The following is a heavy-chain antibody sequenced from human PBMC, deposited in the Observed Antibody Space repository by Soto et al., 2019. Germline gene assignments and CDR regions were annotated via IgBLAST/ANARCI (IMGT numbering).Heavy chain of an antibody. CDR3: ARPYCSGVTCFSPPDY. CDR2: IKHDGSEI. V-gene: IGHV3-7*01. J-gene: IGHJ4*02. CDR1: GFAFTNYW. Sequence: ELQLVESGGGLVQPGGSLRLSCAASGFAFTNYWMTWVRQAPGKGLEWVANIKHDGSEISYVDSVKGRFTISRDNAQNSLFLQMNSLRVEDSAMSFCARPYCSGVTCFSPPDYWGQGTLVTVSP. D-gene: IGHD2-15*01.